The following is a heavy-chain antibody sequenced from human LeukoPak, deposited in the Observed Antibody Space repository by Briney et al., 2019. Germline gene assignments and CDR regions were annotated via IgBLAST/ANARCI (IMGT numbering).Heavy chain of an antibody. D-gene: IGHD6-13*01. CDR3: ARDSSSWSLPDY. J-gene: IGHJ4*02. CDR2: ISYDGSNK. CDR1: GFTFSSYA. V-gene: IGHV3-30*04. Sequence: GGSLRLSCAASGFTFSSYAMHWVRQAPGKGLEWVAVISYDGSNKYYADSVEGRFTISRDNSKNTLYLQMNSLRAEDTAVYYCARDSSSWSLPDYWGQGTLVTVSS.